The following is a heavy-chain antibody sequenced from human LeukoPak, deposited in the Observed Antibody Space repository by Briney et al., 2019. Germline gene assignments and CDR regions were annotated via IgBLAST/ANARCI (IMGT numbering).Heavy chain of an antibody. Sequence: ASVKVSCKASGYTFTGYYMHWVRQAPGQGLEWMGWFNPNSGGTNYAQNFQGRVTMTRDTSISTAYMELSSLRSDDTAVYYCARDYYGSGSYYDYWGQRTLVTVSS. D-gene: IGHD3-10*01. CDR1: GYTFTGYY. V-gene: IGHV1-2*02. CDR3: ARDYYGSGSYYDY. CDR2: FNPNSGGT. J-gene: IGHJ4*02.